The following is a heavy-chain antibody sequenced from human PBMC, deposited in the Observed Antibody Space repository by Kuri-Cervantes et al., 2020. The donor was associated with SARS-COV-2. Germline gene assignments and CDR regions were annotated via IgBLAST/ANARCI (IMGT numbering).Heavy chain of an antibody. CDR1: GFTFRDYY. V-gene: IGHV3-11*01. J-gene: IGHJ4*02. D-gene: IGHD6-13*01. Sequence: GESLKISCVASGFTFRDYYMSWIRQAPGKGLEWISYISSSDSTTYYADSVKGRFTISRDNAKRTLFLQMNSLRVDDTAMYYCSRDQVSAAGTANYWGQGALVTVSS. CDR2: ISSSDSTT. CDR3: SRDQVSAAGTANY.